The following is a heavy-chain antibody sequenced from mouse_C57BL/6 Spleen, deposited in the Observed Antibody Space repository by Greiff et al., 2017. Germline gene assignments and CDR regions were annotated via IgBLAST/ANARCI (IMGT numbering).Heavy chain of an antibody. Sequence: QVQLQQPGAELVMPGASVKLSCKASGYTFTSYWMHWVQQRPGQGLEWIGEIDPSDSYTNYNQKFKGKSTLTVDKSSSTAYMQLSSLTSEDSAVYYCARRGTGTGYYAMDYWGQGTSVTVSS. J-gene: IGHJ4*01. V-gene: IGHV1-69*01. D-gene: IGHD4-1*01. CDR1: GYTFTSYW. CDR2: IDPSDSYT. CDR3: ARRGTGTGYYAMDY.